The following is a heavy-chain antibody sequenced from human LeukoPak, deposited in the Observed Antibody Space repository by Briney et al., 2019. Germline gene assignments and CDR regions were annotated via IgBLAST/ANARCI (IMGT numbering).Heavy chain of an antibody. Sequence: GGSLRLSCAASGFTFSSYGMHWVRQAPGEGLEWVAVISYDGSNKYYADSVKGRFTISRDNSKNTLYLQMNSLRAEDTAVYYCAKGNSGSSSGWSFDYWGQGTLVTVSS. CDR3: AKGNSGSSSGWSFDY. J-gene: IGHJ4*02. CDR2: ISYDGSNK. D-gene: IGHD6-19*01. V-gene: IGHV3-30*18. CDR1: GFTFSSYG.